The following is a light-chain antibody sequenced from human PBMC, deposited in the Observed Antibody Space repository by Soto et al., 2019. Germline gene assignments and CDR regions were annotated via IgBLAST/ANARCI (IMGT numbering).Light chain of an antibody. V-gene: IGLV7-46*01. CDR3: LLSVGGTRV. CDR1: AGVVTSGHY. J-gene: IGLJ3*02. CDR2: DTS. Sequence: QAVVTQEPSLTVSPGGTVTLTCDSTAGVVTSGHYPYWFQQKPGQAPRTLIYDTSNKHSWTPARFSGFLLGGKAALTLSGAQPEDEAEYYCLLSVGGTRVFGGGTKLTVL.